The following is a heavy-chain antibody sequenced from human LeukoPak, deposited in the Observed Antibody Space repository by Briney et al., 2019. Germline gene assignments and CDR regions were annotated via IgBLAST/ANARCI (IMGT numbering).Heavy chain of an antibody. V-gene: IGHV3-30*18. D-gene: IGHD3-22*01. CDR2: ISYDGSNK. J-gene: IGHJ4*02. CDR1: GFTFSSYG. Sequence: GGSLRLSCAASGFTFSSYGMHWVRQAPGKGLEWVAVISYDGSNKYYADSVKGRFTISRDNSKNTLYLQMNSLRAEDTAVYYCAKEGGYYLYYFDYWGQGTLVTVSS. CDR3: AKEGGYYLYYFDY.